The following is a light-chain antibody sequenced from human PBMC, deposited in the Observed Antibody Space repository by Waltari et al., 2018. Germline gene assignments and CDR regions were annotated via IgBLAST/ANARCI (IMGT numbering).Light chain of an antibody. J-gene: IGKJ1*01. CDR2: AAS. V-gene: IGKV3-20*01. Sequence: IVLTQSPGTLSLSPGERATLSCRANQSVSKYLAWYQQRPGQAPRLLIYAASTRATGIPDRLSGSGFGTDFSLTISRLEPEDFAVYYCQNHERLPATFGQGTKVEIK. CDR1: QSVSKY. CDR3: QNHERLPAT.